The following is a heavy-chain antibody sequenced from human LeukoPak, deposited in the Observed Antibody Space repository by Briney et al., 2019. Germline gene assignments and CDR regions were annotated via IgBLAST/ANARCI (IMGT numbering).Heavy chain of an antibody. CDR2: IYIGGST. Sequence: KPSETLSLTCTVSGGSISSYYWSWIRQPAGKGLEWIGRIYIGGSTNYNPSLKSRVTMSVDTSNNQFSLKLNSVTAADTAVYYCARDPYCSGGSCYLNWFDPWGQGTLVTVSS. D-gene: IGHD2-15*01. CDR3: ARDPYCSGGSCYLNWFDP. V-gene: IGHV4-4*07. CDR1: GGSISSYY. J-gene: IGHJ5*02.